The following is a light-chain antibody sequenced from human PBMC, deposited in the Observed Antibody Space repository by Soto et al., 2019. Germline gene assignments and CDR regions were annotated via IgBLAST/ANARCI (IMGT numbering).Light chain of an antibody. CDR1: SSDVGSYNL. CDR3: CSYAGSSTYV. Sequence: QRALTQPASGSGSPGQSLPITCTGNSSDVGSYNLVSWYQQHPGKAPKVMIYEVSKRPSGVSNRFSGSKFGNTASLTISGLQADDEADYYCCSYAGSSTYVFGTGTKVTVL. J-gene: IGLJ1*01. V-gene: IGLV2-23*02. CDR2: EVS.